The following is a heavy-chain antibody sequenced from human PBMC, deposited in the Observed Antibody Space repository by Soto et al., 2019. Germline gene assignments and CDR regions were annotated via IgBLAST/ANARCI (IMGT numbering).Heavy chain of an antibody. J-gene: IGHJ4*02. CDR2: IYYSGST. CDR3: AREGVGIAAHPHFDY. V-gene: IGHV4-59*01. Sequence: PSETLSLTCTVSGGSISSYYWSWIRQPPGKGLEWIGYIYYSGSTNYNPSLKSRVTISVDTSKNQFSLKLSSVTAADTAVYYCAREGVGIAAHPHFDYWGQGTLVTVS. CDR1: GGSISSYY. D-gene: IGHD6-13*01.